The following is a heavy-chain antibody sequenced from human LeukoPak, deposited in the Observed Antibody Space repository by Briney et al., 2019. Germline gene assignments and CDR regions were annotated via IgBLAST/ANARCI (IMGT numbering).Heavy chain of an antibody. D-gene: IGHD3-10*01. J-gene: IGHJ6*02. CDR1: GFTFSSCW. Sequence: GGSLRLSCAASGFTFSSCWMHWVRQAPGKGLVWVSRINSDGSSTSYADSVKGRFTISRDNAKNTLYLQMNSLRAEDTAVYYCARDLALGFGSFPIRGMDVWGQGTTVTVSS. V-gene: IGHV3-74*01. CDR2: INSDGSST. CDR3: ARDLALGFGSFPIRGMDV.